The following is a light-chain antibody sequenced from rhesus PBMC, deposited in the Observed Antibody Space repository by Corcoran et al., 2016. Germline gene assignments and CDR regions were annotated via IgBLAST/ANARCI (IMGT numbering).Light chain of an antibody. CDR2: YVN. V-gene: IGKV1-32*02. CDR1: QGISSY. CDR3: QQGNSSPYS. Sequence: DIQMSQSPSSLSASVGDRVTITCRASQGISSYLNWYQLKPGKAPKLLIYYVNSLPSGVPSRFSGSGSGTDFTLTISSLQPEDFASYYFQQGNSSPYSFGQGTKVEIK. J-gene: IGKJ2*01.